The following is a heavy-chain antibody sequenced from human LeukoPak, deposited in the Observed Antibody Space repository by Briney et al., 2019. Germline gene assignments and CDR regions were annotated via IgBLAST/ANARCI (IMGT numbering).Heavy chain of an antibody. Sequence: GASVKVSCKASGYTFTGYYIHWVRQAPGQGLEWMGCINPNSGGTNYAQKFQGRVTMTRDTSISTAYMQLSRLRSDDTAVYYCARARHWAAAGTPFAFDIWGQRTMVTVSS. CDR2: INPNSGGT. J-gene: IGHJ3*02. D-gene: IGHD6-13*01. CDR3: ARARHWAAAGTPFAFDI. V-gene: IGHV1-2*02. CDR1: GYTFTGYY.